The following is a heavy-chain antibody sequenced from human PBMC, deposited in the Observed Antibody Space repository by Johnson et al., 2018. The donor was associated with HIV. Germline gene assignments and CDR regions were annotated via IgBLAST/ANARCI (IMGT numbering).Heavy chain of an antibody. CDR1: GFTFSAYG. V-gene: IGHV3-33*01. Sequence: QVQLVESGGGVVQPGRSLRLSCAASGFTFSAYGMHWVRQAPGKGLEWLAVIWKDGRTKYYSDSVKGRFTISRDNSTSTLYVEMSSLRDEDSAVYYCARDGAYSYFAFDTWGRGTLVTVSS. J-gene: IGHJ3*02. CDR2: IWKDGRTK. CDR3: ARDGAYSYFAFDT. D-gene: IGHD5-12*01.